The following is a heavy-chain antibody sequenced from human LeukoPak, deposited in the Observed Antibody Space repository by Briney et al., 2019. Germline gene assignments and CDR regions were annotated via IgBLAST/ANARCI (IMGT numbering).Heavy chain of an antibody. CDR3: TRVNGDSVDADYYYYMDV. Sequence: GGSLRLSCAASGFTFSNYWMHWVRQAPGKGLVWVSHINSGGSRTTHADSVKGRFTISRDNAKNTLYLQMNSLRAEDTAVYYCTRVNGDSVDADYYYYMDVWGKGTTVTVSS. CDR2: INSGGSRT. V-gene: IGHV3-74*03. J-gene: IGHJ6*03. D-gene: IGHD2-21*02. CDR1: GFTFSNYW.